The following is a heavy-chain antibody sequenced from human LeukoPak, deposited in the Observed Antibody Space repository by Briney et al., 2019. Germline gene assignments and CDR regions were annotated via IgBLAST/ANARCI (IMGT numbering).Heavy chain of an antibody. D-gene: IGHD3-10*01. J-gene: IGHJ4*02. V-gene: IGHV4-39*07. Sequence: SETLSLTCTVSGGSLSSSSYYWGWIRQPPGKGLEWIGSIYYSGSTYYNPSLKSRVTTSVDTSKNQFSLKLSSVTAADTAVYYCARDRVRHGSGSYYRSNFDYWGQGTLVTVSS. CDR2: IYYSGST. CDR3: ARDRVRHGSGSYYRSNFDY. CDR1: GGSLSSSSYY.